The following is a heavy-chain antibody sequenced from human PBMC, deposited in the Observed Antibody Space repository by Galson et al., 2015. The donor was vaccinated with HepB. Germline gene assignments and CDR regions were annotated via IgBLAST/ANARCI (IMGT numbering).Heavy chain of an antibody. Sequence: SLRLSCAASAFTFNAYAMHWVRQAPGKGLEWVTAISFDGSNKYYADSVKGRFTISRANSRNTLFLQKSSLKTDDTAVYYCARGREGAYDFWSGYFDTDHWGQGTLVTVSS. CDR3: ARGREGAYDFWSGYFDTDH. CDR1: AFTFNAYA. D-gene: IGHD3-3*01. CDR2: ISFDGSNK. V-gene: IGHV3-30*04. J-gene: IGHJ4*02.